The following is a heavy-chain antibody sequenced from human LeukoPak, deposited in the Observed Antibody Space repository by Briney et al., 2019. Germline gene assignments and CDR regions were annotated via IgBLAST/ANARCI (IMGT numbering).Heavy chain of an antibody. CDR1: GFSFSNFW. CDR3: AREVPRGGTYYEDY. J-gene: IGHJ4*02. Sequence: GGSLRLPCAASGFSFSNFWMHWVRQAPGKGLVWVSRINSDGSSTIYADSVKGRFTISRDNAKNTLHLQMNSLRAEDTAVYYCAREVPRGGTYYEDYWGQGTLVTVSS. V-gene: IGHV3-74*01. D-gene: IGHD1-26*01. CDR2: INSDGSST.